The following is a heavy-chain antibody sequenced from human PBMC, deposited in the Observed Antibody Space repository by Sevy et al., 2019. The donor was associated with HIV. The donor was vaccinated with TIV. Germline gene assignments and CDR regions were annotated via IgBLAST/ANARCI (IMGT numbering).Heavy chain of an antibody. CDR3: ARDRDGLHYFDY. CDR2: LWFDGSDK. D-gene: IGHD3-10*01. V-gene: IGHV3-33*01. Sequence: GGSLRLSCAASGFPFKNYGMHWVRQAPGKGLEWVAILWFDGSDKYYAASVKGRFTVSRDNSRNTLYLQLNSLRAEDTAVYYCARDRDGLHYFDYWGQGTLVTVSS. J-gene: IGHJ4*02. CDR1: GFPFKNYG.